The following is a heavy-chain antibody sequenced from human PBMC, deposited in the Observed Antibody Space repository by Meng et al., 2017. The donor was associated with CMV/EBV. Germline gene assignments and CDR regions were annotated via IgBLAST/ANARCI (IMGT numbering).Heavy chain of an antibody. CDR2: ISYDGSNK. J-gene: IGHJ4*02. Sequence: GESLKISCAASGFTFSSYAMHWVRQAPGKGLEWVAVISYDGSNKYYADSVKGRFTISRGNSKNTLYLQMNSLRAEDTAVYYCASDIEGYGSGRDYWGQGTLVTVSS. D-gene: IGHD3-10*01. V-gene: IGHV3-30-3*01. CDR1: GFTFSSYA. CDR3: ASDIEGYGSGRDY.